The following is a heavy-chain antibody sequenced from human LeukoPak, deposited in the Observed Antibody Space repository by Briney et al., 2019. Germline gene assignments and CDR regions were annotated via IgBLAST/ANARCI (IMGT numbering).Heavy chain of an antibody. J-gene: IGHJ4*02. CDR2: IHSSGNT. Sequence: GGSLRLSCAASGFTFSGYSMNWVRQAPGKGLDWVSAIHSSGNTYYADSVKGRVTISRDNAKNSLYLQMNSLRAEDTAVYYCAKSDYSYDSSGYLGVDYWDQGTLVTVSS. CDR1: GFTFSGYS. CDR3: AKSDYSYDSSGYLGVDY. D-gene: IGHD3-22*01. V-gene: IGHV3-21*01.